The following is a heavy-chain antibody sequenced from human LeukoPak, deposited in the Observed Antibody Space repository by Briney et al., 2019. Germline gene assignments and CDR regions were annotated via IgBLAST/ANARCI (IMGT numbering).Heavy chain of an antibody. Sequence: PSETLSLTCTVSGGSISSYYWSWIRQPAGKGLEWIGRIYTTGSTNYNPSLMSRVTMAVDTSKNLFSLKLNSVSAADTAVYYCARDLRTLYSSNWYVGAFDIWGQGTLVTVSS. CDR2: IYTTGST. V-gene: IGHV4-4*07. CDR1: GGSISSYY. CDR3: ARDLRTLYSSNWYVGAFDI. D-gene: IGHD6-13*01. J-gene: IGHJ3*02.